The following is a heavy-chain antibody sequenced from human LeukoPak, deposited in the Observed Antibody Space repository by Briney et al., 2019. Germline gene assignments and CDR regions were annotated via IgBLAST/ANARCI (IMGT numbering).Heavy chain of an antibody. D-gene: IGHD3-22*01. J-gene: IGHJ4*02. CDR2: ISSSSSYI. V-gene: IGHV3-21*01. Sequence: AGGSLRLSCAASGFTFSSYWMNWVRQAPGKGLEWVSSISSSSSYIYYADSVKGRFTISRDNAKNSLYLQMNSLRAEDTAVYYCAREGDYYDSSGLDYWGQGTLVTVSS. CDR3: AREGDYYDSSGLDY. CDR1: GFTFSSYW.